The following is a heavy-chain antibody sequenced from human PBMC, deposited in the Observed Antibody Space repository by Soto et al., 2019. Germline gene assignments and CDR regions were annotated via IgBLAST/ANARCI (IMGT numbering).Heavy chain of an antibody. Sequence: ASVKVSCKASGCTFSSYAISWVRQAPGQGLEWMGGIIPIFGTANYAQKFQGRVTITADESTSTAYMELSSLRSEDTAVYYCAISLYCGGDCFPSGMDVWGQGTTVTVSS. CDR1: GCTFSSYA. J-gene: IGHJ6*02. CDR2: IIPIFGTA. D-gene: IGHD2-21*02. CDR3: AISLYCGGDCFPSGMDV. V-gene: IGHV1-69*13.